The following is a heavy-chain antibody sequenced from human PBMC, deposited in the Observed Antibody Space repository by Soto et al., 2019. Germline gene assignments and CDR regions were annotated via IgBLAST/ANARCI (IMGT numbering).Heavy chain of an antibody. J-gene: IGHJ4*02. D-gene: IGHD6-13*01. CDR3: ARGGGAAAAY. Sequence: EVQLVESGGGLVQPGVSLRLSCAASGFTVSGNYMNWVRQAPGKGLEWVSVIYSDGSTYYADSVKGRFTISSDSSKNRLYLQMNRLRAEDTAVYYCARGGGAAAAYWGQGTLVTVSS. V-gene: IGHV3-66*01. CDR2: IYSDGST. CDR1: GFTVSGNY.